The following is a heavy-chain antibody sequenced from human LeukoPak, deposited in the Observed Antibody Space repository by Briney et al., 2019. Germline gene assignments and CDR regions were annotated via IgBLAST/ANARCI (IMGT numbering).Heavy chain of an antibody. Sequence: GGSLRLSCAAFGFTFSSYALSWARQAPGKGLEWVSAISVSGGSAFYADSVKGRFTISRDNAKNSLYLQMNSLGAEDTAVYYCARDSGFGLFDYWGQGTLVTVSS. J-gene: IGHJ4*02. CDR3: ARDSGFGLFDY. CDR2: ISVSGGSA. CDR1: GFTFSSYA. D-gene: IGHD5-12*01. V-gene: IGHV3-23*01.